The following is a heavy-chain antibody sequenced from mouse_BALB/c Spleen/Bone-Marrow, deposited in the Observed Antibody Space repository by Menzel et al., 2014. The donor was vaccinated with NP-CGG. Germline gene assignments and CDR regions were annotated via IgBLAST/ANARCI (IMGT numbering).Heavy chain of an antibody. J-gene: IGHJ4*01. CDR2: ISTYYGNT. Sequence: VKLQESGPELVRPGVSVKISCKGSSYTFTDYAMHWVKQSHAKSLEWIGVISTYYGNTNYNQKFKGKATMTVDKSSSTAYMELARLTSEDSAVYYCARRDYDYAMDYWGQGTSVTVSS. CDR3: ARRDYDYAMDY. V-gene: IGHV1-67*01. CDR1: SYTFTDYA. D-gene: IGHD2-4*01.